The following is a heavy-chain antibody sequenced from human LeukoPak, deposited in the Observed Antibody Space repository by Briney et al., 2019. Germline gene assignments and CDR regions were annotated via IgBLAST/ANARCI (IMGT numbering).Heavy chain of an antibody. D-gene: IGHD1-1*01. J-gene: IGHJ4*02. Sequence: PGGSLRLSCAASGFTFSDYGMHWVRQPPGKGLEWVAVIWYDGSNKYYADSVKGRFTISRDNSKNTLYLQMNSLTAEDSAVYYFARDRQNRWNFDYWGQGTLVTASS. V-gene: IGHV3-33*01. CDR3: ARDRQNRWNFDY. CDR1: GFTFSDYG. CDR2: IWYDGSNK.